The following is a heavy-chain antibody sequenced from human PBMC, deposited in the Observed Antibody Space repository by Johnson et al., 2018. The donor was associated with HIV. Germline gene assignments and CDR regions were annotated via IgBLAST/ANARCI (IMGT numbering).Heavy chain of an antibody. CDR3: AREGRESPDGFDI. J-gene: IGHJ3*02. D-gene: IGHD1-26*01. CDR2: ISYDGSNK. V-gene: IGHV3-30-3*01. Sequence: QVQLVESGGGVVQPGRSLRLSCAASGFTFSRYAMHWVRQAPGKGLEWVAVISYDGSNKYYADSVKGRFTISRDNSKNTLYLQMDSLRAEDTALYYCAREGRESPDGFDIWGQGTMVTVSS. CDR1: GFTFSRYA.